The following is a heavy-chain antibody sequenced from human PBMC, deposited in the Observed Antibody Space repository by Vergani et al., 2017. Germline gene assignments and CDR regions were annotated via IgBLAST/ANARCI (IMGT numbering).Heavy chain of an antibody. CDR1: GFTFQAFA. CDR2: ISSDGGST. J-gene: IGHJ4*01. CDR3: AGPQGTSAYYYGGFDY. V-gene: IGHV3-23*04. Sequence: VEAGGGLVQPGGSLRLSCTASGFTFQAFAFHWVRQVSGKGLEWVSTISSDGGSTYYADSVKGRFTISRDNSKNTLSLQMNSLTAEDTAIYYCAGPQGTSAYYYGGFDYWGQESWSPSPQ. D-gene: IGHD3-22*01.